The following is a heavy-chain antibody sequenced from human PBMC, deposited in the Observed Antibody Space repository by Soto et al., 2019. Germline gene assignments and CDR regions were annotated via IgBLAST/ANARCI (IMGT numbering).Heavy chain of an antibody. CDR2: ISWDGGST. Sequence: EVQLVESGGVVVQPGGSLRLSCAASGFTFDDYTMHWVRQAPGKGLEWVSLISWDGGSTYYADSVKGRFTISRDNSKNSLYLQMNSLRTEDTALYYCAKGRTRGVFRFLEWNSDYYYYGMDVWGQGTTVTVSS. CDR3: AKGRTRGVFRFLEWNSDYYYYGMDV. CDR1: GFTFDDYT. D-gene: IGHD3-3*01. J-gene: IGHJ6*02. V-gene: IGHV3-43*01.